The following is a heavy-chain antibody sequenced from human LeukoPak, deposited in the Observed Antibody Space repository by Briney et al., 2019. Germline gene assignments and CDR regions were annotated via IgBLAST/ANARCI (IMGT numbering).Heavy chain of an antibody. D-gene: IGHD7-27*01. CDR2: IYYSGST. CDR1: GGSISSYY. V-gene: IGHV4-59*01. J-gene: IGHJ4*02. CDR3: ARSWGQHSASDI. Sequence: SETLSLTCTVSGGSISSYYWSWIRQPPGKGLEWIGYIYYSGSTNYDPSLKSRVTISLDTSKNQFSLDLRSVTAADTAIYYCARSWGQHSASDIWGQGTPVTVSS.